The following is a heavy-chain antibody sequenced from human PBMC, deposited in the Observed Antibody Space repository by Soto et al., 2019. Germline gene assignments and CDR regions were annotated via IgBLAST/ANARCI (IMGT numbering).Heavy chain of an antibody. V-gene: IGHV1-8*01. J-gene: IGHJ5*02. CDR1: GYTFTSYD. CDR3: ARGRIAAAGKEWFDP. CDR2: MNPNSGNT. Sequence: GASVTVSCKASGYTFTSYDINWVRQATGQGLEWMGWMNPNSGNTGYAQKFQGRVTMTRNTSISTAYMELSSLRSEDTAVYYCARGRIAAAGKEWFDPWGQGTLVTVSS. D-gene: IGHD6-13*01.